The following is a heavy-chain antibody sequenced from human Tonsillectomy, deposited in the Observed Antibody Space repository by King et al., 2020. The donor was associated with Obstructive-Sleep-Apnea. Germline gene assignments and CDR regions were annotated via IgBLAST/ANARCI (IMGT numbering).Heavy chain of an antibody. D-gene: IGHD6-19*01. CDR3: AKDRSSGWDY. V-gene: IGHV3-30*18. J-gene: IGHJ4*02. CDR2: ISYDGSNK. CDR1: GFTFSSYG. Sequence: VQLVESGGGVVQPGRSLRLSCAASGFTFSSYGMHWVRQSPGKGLEGVAGISYDGSNKYYAESVKGRFTISRDNSKNTLYLQMNSLRAEDTAVYYCAKDRSSGWDYWGQGTLVTVSS.